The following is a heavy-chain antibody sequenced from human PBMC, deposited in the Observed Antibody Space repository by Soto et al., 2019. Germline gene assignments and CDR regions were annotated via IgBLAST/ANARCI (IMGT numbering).Heavy chain of an antibody. Sequence: GGSLRLSCAASGFTFSNAWMNWVRQAPGKGLEWVGRIKSKTDGGTTDYAAPVKGRFTISRDDSKNTLYLQMNSLKTEDTAVYYCTTENSSGWPKYYYYGMDVWGQGTTVTVSS. J-gene: IGHJ6*02. CDR3: TTENSSGWPKYYYYGMDV. CDR2: IKSKTDGGTT. D-gene: IGHD6-19*01. V-gene: IGHV3-15*07. CDR1: GFTFSNAW.